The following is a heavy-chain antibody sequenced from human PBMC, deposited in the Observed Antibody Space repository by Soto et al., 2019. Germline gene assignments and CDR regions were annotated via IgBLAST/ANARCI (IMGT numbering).Heavy chain of an antibody. CDR1: GFTFSSYA. CDR3: ARDRSYSSGWQNFDY. V-gene: IGHV3-30-3*01. CDR2: ISYDGSNK. J-gene: IGHJ4*02. D-gene: IGHD6-19*01. Sequence: QVQLVESGGGVVQPGRSLRLSCAASGFTFSSYAMHWVRQAPGKGLEWVAVISYDGSNKYYADSVKGRFTISRDNSKNTLYLQMNSLRAEDTAVYYCARDRSYSSGWQNFDYWGQGTLVTVSS.